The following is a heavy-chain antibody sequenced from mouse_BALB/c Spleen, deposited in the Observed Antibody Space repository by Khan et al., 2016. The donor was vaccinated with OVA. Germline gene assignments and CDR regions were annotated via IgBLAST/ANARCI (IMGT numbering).Heavy chain of an antibody. D-gene: IGHD2-1*01. J-gene: IGHJ3*01. V-gene: IGHV1S81*02. CDR1: GYTFTSYY. Sequence: QVQLQQSGAELVKPGASVKISCKASGYTFTSYYIYWVKQRPGQGLEWIGGINPTNGGSHFNEKFKNKATLTADKSSSTAYMQLSSLTSEDSAVYYCARSGYGNPFAYWGQGTLVTVSA. CDR2: INPTNGGS. CDR3: ARSGYGNPFAY.